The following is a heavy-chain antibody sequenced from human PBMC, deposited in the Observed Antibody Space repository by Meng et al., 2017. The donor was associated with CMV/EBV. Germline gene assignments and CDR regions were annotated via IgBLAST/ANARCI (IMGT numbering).Heavy chain of an antibody. D-gene: IGHD3-3*01. CDR2: ISSSGSTI. J-gene: IGHJ6*02. Sequence: GESLKISCAASGFTFSSYEMNWVRQAPGKGLEWVSYISSSGSTIYYADSVKGRFTISRDNAKNSLYLQMNSLRAEDTAVYYCARASYDFWSGYSPDYYYGIDVWGQGTTVTVSS. V-gene: IGHV3-48*03. CDR1: GFTFSSYE. CDR3: ARASYDFWSGYSPDYYYGIDV.